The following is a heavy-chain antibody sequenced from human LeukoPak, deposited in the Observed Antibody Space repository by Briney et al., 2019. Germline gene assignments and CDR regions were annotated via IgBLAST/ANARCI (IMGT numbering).Heavy chain of an antibody. D-gene: IGHD6-19*01. J-gene: IGHJ3*02. CDR3: ASQWLHGAFDI. V-gene: IGHV4-59*01. Sequence: PSETLSLTCTVSGGSISSYYWSWIRQPPGKGLEWIGYIYYSGSTNYNPSLKSRVTISVDTSKNQFSLKLSSVTAADTTVYYCASQWLHGAFDIWGQGTMVTVSS. CDR1: GGSISSYY. CDR2: IYYSGST.